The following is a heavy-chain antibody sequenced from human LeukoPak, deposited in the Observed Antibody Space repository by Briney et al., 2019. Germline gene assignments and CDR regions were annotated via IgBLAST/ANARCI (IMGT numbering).Heavy chain of an antibody. CDR3: ARGNGYSSGWYNWFDP. V-gene: IGHV1-2*02. Sequence: ASVKVSCKASGYTFTGYYMHWVRQAPGQGLEWMGWINPNSGGTNYAQKFQGRVTMTRVTSISTAYMELSRLRSDDTAVYYCARGNGYSSGWYNWFDPWGQGTLVTVSS. J-gene: IGHJ5*02. CDR2: INPNSGGT. D-gene: IGHD6-19*01. CDR1: GYTFTGYY.